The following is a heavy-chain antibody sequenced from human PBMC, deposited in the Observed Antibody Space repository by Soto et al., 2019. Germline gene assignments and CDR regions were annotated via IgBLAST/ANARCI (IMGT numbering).Heavy chain of an antibody. CDR2: INHSGST. Sequence: PSETLSLTCAVYGGSFSGYHWSWIRQPPGKGLEWIGEINHSGSTNYNPSLKSRVTISVDTSKNQFSLKLSSVTAADTAVYYCARGWGRGSKRPPMAVWGQGTSVTVSS. V-gene: IGHV4-34*01. CDR3: ARGWGRGSKRPPMAV. D-gene: IGHD7-27*01. J-gene: IGHJ6*02. CDR1: GGSFSGYH.